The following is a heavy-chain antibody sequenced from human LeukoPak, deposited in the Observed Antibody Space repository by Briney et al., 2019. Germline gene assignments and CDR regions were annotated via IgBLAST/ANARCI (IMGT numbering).Heavy chain of an antibody. CDR1: GFIFSTYG. V-gene: IGHV3-33*06. Sequence: GGSLRLSCEASGFIFSTYGMHWVRQAPGKGLEWVAVIWYDGSNKYYADSVKGRFTISRDNSKNTLYLQMSSLRAEDTAVYYCANISPVEGVDYWGQGTLVTVSS. D-gene: IGHD4-23*01. CDR3: ANISPVEGVDY. CDR2: IWYDGSNK. J-gene: IGHJ4*02.